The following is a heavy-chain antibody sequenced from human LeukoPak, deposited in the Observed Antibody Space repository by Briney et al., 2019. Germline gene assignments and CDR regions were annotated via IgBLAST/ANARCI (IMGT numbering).Heavy chain of an antibody. Sequence: ASVKVSCKASGYTFTSYGISWVRQAPGQGLEWMGGISAYNGNRNYAQKLQGRVTMTTDTSTSKAYMELRSLRSDDTAVYYCARGAPVLRYFDWFPYYFDYWGQGTLVTVSS. V-gene: IGHV1-18*01. D-gene: IGHD3-9*01. CDR3: ARGAPVLRYFDWFPYYFDY. J-gene: IGHJ4*02. CDR1: GYTFTSYG. CDR2: ISAYNGNR.